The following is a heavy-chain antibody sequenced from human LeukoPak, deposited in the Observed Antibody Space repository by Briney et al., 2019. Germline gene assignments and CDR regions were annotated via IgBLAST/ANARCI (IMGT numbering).Heavy chain of an antibody. Sequence: SETLSLTCTVSGGSISSSSYYWGWIRQPPGKGLEWIGSIYYSGSTYYNPSLKSRFTISVDTSKNPFSLKLSSVTAADTAVYYCARRGIAAAGFMYYFDYWGQGTLVTVSS. CDR2: IYYSGST. J-gene: IGHJ4*02. CDR3: ARRGIAAAGFMYYFDY. V-gene: IGHV4-39*01. D-gene: IGHD6-13*01. CDR1: GGSISSSSYY.